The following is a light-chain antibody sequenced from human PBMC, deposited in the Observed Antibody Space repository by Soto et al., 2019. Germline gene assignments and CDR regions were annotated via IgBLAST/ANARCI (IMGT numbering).Light chain of an antibody. CDR3: SSYTSSSTQV. V-gene: IGLV2-14*01. CDR2: DVS. Sequence: QSALTQPASVSGSPGQSITISCTGTSSDVGGYNYVSWYQQHPGKAPKLMIYDVSNRPSGVSNRFSGSKSGNTASLTISGLQAEDVADYYCSSYTSSSTQVFGTGTK. CDR1: SSDVGGYNY. J-gene: IGLJ1*01.